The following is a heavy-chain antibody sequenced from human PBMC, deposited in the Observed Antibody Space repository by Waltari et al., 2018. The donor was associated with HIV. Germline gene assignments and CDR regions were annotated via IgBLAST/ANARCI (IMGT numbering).Heavy chain of an antibody. CDR3: ARLEGLRGGDLIDS. J-gene: IGHJ4*02. V-gene: IGHV4-39*01. Sequence: QLQLQESGPGLVKPSETLSLTCTVSGGSISSTYHYWGWIRQPPGKGLEWIGSIYYSGSTYYNPSLKSRVTISGDTSKNQFSLKLSSVTAADTAVYYCARLEGLRGGDLIDSWGQGTLVTVSS. CDR2: IYYSGST. CDR1: GGSISSTYHY. D-gene: IGHD2-21*02.